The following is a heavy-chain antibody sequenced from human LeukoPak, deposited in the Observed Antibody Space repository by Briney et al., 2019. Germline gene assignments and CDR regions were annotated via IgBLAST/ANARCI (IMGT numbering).Heavy chain of an antibody. D-gene: IGHD6-19*01. Sequence: LRLSCAASGFTFSDYYMSWIRQAPGKGLEWIGSIHYSGNTYYNSSLKSRVTISVDTSKNQFSLKLSSVTAADTAVYYCARHRDQWLAAFDYWGQGTLVTVSS. CDR1: GFTFSDYY. CDR2: IHYSGNT. J-gene: IGHJ4*02. CDR3: ARHRDQWLAAFDY. V-gene: IGHV4-39*01.